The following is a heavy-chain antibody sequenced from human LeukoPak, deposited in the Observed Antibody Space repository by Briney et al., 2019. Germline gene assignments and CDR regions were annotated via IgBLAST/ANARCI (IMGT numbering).Heavy chain of an antibody. CDR2: IYTSGSN. J-gene: IGHJ4*02. CDR1: GGSISSYY. CDR3: ARDNVSGFDY. D-gene: IGHD3-3*01. V-gene: IGHV4-4*07. Sequence: PSETLSLACSVSGGSISSYYWSSIRQPAGRGLGWIGRIYTSGSNNYNPSLKSRVTMSVDTSKNQFSLKLSSVTAADTAVYYCARDNVSGFDYWGQGTLVTVSS.